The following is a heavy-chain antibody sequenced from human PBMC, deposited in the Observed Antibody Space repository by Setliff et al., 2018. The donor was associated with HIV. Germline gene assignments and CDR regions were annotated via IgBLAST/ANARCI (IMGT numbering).Heavy chain of an antibody. Sequence: LSLTCTVSGGSISRDSFYWGWFRQPPGEGLEWIGSIYYSGTTYCAPSLETRLTISVDTSTNQFSLKLSSVTAADTAVYYCARHSITLVVGVPERDDAFDIWGQGTMVTVSS. D-gene: IGHD3-22*01. J-gene: IGHJ3*02. V-gene: IGHV4-39*01. CDR2: IYYSGTT. CDR3: ARHSITLVVGVPERDDAFDI. CDR1: GGSISRDSFY.